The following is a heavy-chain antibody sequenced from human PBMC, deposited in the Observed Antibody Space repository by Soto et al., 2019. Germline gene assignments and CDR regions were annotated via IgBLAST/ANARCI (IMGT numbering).Heavy chain of an antibody. CDR1: GVSFSGYY. D-gene: IGHD2-8*02. CDR3: ARDRITGLFDY. Sequence: SDTLSLTWAVYGVSFSGYYWTWILQPPGTGLEWIGEINHSGSTNYNPSLKSRVTISVDTSKNQFSLKLTSVTAADTAVYYCARDRITGLFDYWGQGTLVTVSS. V-gene: IGHV4-34*01. J-gene: IGHJ4*02. CDR2: INHSGST.